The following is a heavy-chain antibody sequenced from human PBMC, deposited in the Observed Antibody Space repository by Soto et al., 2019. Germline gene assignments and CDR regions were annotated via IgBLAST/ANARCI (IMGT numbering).Heavy chain of an antibody. V-gene: IGHV1-69*02. CDR3: AREVHCSSTSCYAEGGYYYYGMDV. CDR1: GGTFSSYT. D-gene: IGHD2-2*01. CDR2: IIPILGIA. Sequence: QVQLVQSGAEVKKPGSSVKVSCKASGGTFSSYTISWVRQAPGQGLEWMGRIIPILGIANYAQKFQGRVPITADKSTSTAYMELSSLRSEDTAVYYCAREVHCSSTSCYAEGGYYYYGMDVWGKGTTVTVSS. J-gene: IGHJ6*04.